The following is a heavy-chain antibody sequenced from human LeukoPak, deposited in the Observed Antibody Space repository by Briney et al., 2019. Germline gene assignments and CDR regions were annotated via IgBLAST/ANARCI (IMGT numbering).Heavy chain of an antibody. CDR1: GVSISNYY. CDR2: IHDSGST. J-gene: IGHJ5*02. Sequence: SETLSLTCTVSGVSISNYYWSWIRQPPGKGLEWIAYIHDSGSTYNNPSLKSRLSISIDTSKNQFSLKLNSVTAADTAVYYCARVVAAAGNNWFDPWGQGTLVTVSS. CDR3: ARVVAAAGNNWFDP. V-gene: IGHV4-59*12. D-gene: IGHD6-13*01.